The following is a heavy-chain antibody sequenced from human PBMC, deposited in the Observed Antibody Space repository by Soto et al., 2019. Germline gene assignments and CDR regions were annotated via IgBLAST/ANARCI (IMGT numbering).Heavy chain of an antibody. D-gene: IGHD4-17*01. V-gene: IGHV1-69*06. J-gene: IGHJ4*02. Sequence: QVQLVQSGAEVKKPGSSVKVSCTASGGTFSSFLISWVRQAPGQGLEWMGGIIPMFGTVNYAQNFQGRDTITADKSTTTAYMELSSLISEDTAMYYCARNRGDYGDYFDNCGQGTLVTVSS. CDR2: IIPMFGTV. CDR3: ARNRGDYGDYFDN. CDR1: GGTFSSFL.